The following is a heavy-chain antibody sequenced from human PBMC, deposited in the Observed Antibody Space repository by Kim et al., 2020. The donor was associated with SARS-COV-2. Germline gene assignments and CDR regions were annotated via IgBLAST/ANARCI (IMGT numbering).Heavy chain of an antibody. V-gene: IGHV3-7*01. CDR2: INQGGSDI. CDR3: ARYSGYVNYGMDV. Sequence: GGSLRLSCAASGFPFTLYWMTWVRQAPGKGLEWVANINQGGSDIYYVDSVKGRFTISRDNAQKSLSLQMNSLRPEDTAIYYCARYSGYVNYGMDVWGQGT. CDR1: GFPFTLYW. J-gene: IGHJ6*02. D-gene: IGHD5-12*01.